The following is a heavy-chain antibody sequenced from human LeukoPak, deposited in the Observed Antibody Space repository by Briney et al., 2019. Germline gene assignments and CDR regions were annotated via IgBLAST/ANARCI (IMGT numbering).Heavy chain of an antibody. CDR2: IWYDGSNK. V-gene: IGHV3-33*06. Sequence: GRSLRLSCAASGFTFSSYGMHWVRQAPGKGLEWVAVIWYDGSNKYYADSVKGRFTISRDNSKNTLYLQMNSLRAEDTAVYYCAKELREAIVATEFDYWGQGTLVTVSS. J-gene: IGHJ4*02. D-gene: IGHD5-12*01. CDR1: GFTFSSYG. CDR3: AKELREAIVATEFDY.